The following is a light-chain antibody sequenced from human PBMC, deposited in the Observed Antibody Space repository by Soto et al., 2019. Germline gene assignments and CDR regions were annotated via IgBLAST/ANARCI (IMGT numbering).Light chain of an antibody. V-gene: IGLV1-51*01. J-gene: IGLJ2*01. CDR2: DNN. Sequence: QSVLTQPPSVSASPGQRVTIFCSGSSSNIGNNYVSWYQQLPGTAPKLLIYDNNKRPSEIPDRFSGSKSGTSATLAITGLQTGDEADYYCGTWDDSLSGVFGGGTTLTVL. CDR3: GTWDDSLSGV. CDR1: SSNIGNNY.